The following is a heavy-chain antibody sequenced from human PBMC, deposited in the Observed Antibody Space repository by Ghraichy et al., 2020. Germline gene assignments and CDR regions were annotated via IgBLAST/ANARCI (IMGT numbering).Heavy chain of an antibody. CDR1: GFTFGSYS. D-gene: IGHD4-23*01. Sequence: GESLNISCVGSGFTFGSYSMNWVRQSPGKGLEWVSYITSSSRFKSYADSVKGRFTISRDNAQNSLSLQMNSLTEEDTAVYYCARGSTVVRFYYYDGMDVWGKGTTVIVSS. J-gene: IGHJ6*04. CDR3: ARGSTVVRFYYYDGMDV. V-gene: IGHV3-48*02. CDR2: ITSSSRFK.